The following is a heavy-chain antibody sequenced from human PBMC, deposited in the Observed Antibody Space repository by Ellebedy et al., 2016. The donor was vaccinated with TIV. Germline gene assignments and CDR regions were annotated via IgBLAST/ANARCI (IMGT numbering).Heavy chain of an antibody. Sequence: GSLRLXCAVYGGSFSGYYWSWIRQPPGKGLEWIGEINHSGSTNYNPSLKSRVTISVDTSKNQFSLKLSSVTAADTAVYYCARSPRAGIGSGWYRDYYGMDVWGQGTTVTVSS. V-gene: IGHV4-34*01. D-gene: IGHD6-19*01. CDR3: ARSPRAGIGSGWYRDYYGMDV. CDR2: INHSGST. CDR1: GGSFSGYY. J-gene: IGHJ6*02.